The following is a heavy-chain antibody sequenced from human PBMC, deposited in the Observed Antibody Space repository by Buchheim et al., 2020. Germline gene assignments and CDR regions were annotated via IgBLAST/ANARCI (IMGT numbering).Heavy chain of an antibody. J-gene: IGHJ5*02. CDR3: ARQGARWLQWKNRFDP. D-gene: IGHD5-24*01. CDR2: IYYSGST. CDR1: GGSISSSSYY. Sequence: QVQLQQWGAGLLKPSETLSLTCTVSGGSISSSSYYWGWIRQPPGKGLEWIGSIYYSGSTYYNPSLKSRVTISVDTSKNQFSLKLSSVTAADTAVYYCARQGARWLQWKNRFDPWGQGTL. V-gene: IGHV4-39*01.